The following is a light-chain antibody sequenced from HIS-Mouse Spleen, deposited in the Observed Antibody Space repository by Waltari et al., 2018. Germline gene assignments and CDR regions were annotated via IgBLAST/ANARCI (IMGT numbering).Light chain of an antibody. CDR1: SGYSNYK. CDR2: VGTGGIVG. CDR3: GADHGSGSNFVSWV. Sequence: QPVLTQPPSASASLGASVTLTCTLSSGYSNYKVDWYQQRPGKGPRFVMRVGTGGIVGARGDGSPDGVSVLGSGLNRYLTIKNIQEEDESDYHCGADHGSGSNFVSWVFGGGTKLTVL. V-gene: IGLV9-49*01. J-gene: IGLJ3*02.